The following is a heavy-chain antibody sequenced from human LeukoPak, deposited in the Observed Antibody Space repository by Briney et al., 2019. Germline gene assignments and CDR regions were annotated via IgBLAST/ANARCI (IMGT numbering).Heavy chain of an antibody. CDR3: ARDSRSYCDFWSGLNWFDP. J-gene: IGHJ5*02. Sequence: GGSLRLSCAASGFTFSDYYMSWIRQAPGKGLEWVSYISSSGSTIYYADSVKGRFTISRDNAKNSLYLQMNSLRAEDTAVYYCARDSRSYCDFWSGLNWFDPWGQGTLVTVSS. V-gene: IGHV3-11*01. CDR2: ISSSGSTI. CDR1: GFTFSDYY. D-gene: IGHD3-3*01.